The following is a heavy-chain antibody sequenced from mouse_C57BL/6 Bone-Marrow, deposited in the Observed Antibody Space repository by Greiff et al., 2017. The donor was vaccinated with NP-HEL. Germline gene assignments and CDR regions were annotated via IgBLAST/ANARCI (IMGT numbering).Heavy chain of an antibody. V-gene: IGHV5-17*01. J-gene: IGHJ4*01. Sequence: DVMLVESGGGLVKPGGSLKLSCAASGFTFSDYGMHWVRQAPEKGLEWVAYISSGSSTIYYADTVKGRFTISRDNAKNTLFLQMTSLRSEDTAMYYCARVPVVATDAMDYWGKGTSVTVAS. CDR2: ISSGSSTI. CDR1: GFTFSDYG. CDR3: ARVPVVATDAMDY. D-gene: IGHD1-1*01.